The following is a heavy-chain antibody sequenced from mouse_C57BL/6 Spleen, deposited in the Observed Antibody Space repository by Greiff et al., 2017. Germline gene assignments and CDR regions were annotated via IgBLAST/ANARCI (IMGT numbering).Heavy chain of an antibody. D-gene: IGHD1-1*01. CDR2: ISDGGSYT. CDR3: ARDRGSNGYYFDY. Sequence: EVQVVESGGGLVKPGGSLKLSCAASGFTFSSYAMSWVRQTPEKRLEWVATISDGGSYTYYPDNVKGRFTISRDNAKNNLYLQMSHLKSEDTAMYYCARDRGSNGYYFDYWGQGTTLTVSS. V-gene: IGHV5-4*01. J-gene: IGHJ2*01. CDR1: GFTFSSYA.